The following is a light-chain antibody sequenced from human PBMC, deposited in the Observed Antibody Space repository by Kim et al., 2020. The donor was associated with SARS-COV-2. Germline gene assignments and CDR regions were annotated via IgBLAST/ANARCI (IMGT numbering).Light chain of an antibody. CDR2: LNSDGSH. CDR3: QTWGTGIWV. V-gene: IGLV4-69*01. CDR1: GGHSSYA. Sequence: SGKPTGTLSGGHSSYAIAWHQQQPGKGPRYLMKLNSDGSHSKGDGIPDRFSGSSSGAERYLTISSLQSEDEADYYCQTWGTGIWVFGGGTQLTVL. J-gene: IGLJ3*02.